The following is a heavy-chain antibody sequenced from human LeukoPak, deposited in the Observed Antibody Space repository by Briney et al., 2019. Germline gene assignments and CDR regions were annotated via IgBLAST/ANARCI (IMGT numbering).Heavy chain of an antibody. J-gene: IGHJ3*02. CDR3: ARAPNGFGAFDI. D-gene: IGHD2-8*01. Sequence: SETLSLTCTVSGGSISSFFWSWIRQPPGKGLEWIGSMHYSGDTKYNPSLRSRVSLSIDTSKQQFSLRLSSVTAADTAVYYCARAPNGFGAFDIWGPGTMVTVSS. CDR2: MHYSGDT. V-gene: IGHV4-59*01. CDR1: GGSISSFF.